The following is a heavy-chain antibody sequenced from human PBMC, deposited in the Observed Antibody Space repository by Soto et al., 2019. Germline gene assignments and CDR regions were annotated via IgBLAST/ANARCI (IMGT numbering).Heavy chain of an antibody. V-gene: IGHV3-48*01. CDR3: ARGGGYDFWSGYLGWLDP. D-gene: IGHD3-3*01. CDR2: ISCSSSTI. J-gene: IGHJ5*02. Sequence: GGSLRLSCAASGFTFSSYSMNWVRQAPGKGLEWVSYISCSSSTIYYADSVKGRFTISRDNAKNSLYLQMDSLRADDTAVYYCARGGGYDFWSGYLGWLDPWGQGTLVTVSS. CDR1: GFTFSSYS.